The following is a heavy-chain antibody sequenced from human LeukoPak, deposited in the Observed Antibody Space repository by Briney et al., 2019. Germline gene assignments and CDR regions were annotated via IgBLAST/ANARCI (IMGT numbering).Heavy chain of an antibody. D-gene: IGHD6-13*01. Sequence: GGSLRLSCAASGFIFSSYGMRWVRQAPGKGLEWISFIQYDGNKNLYADSVKGRFTISRDNAKNSLYLQMNSLGAEDTALYYCAKDTDGAAAGTTWGHWGQGTLVTVSS. J-gene: IGHJ4*02. CDR3: AKDTDGAAAGTTWGH. CDR2: IQYDGNKN. V-gene: IGHV3-30*02. CDR1: GFIFSSYG.